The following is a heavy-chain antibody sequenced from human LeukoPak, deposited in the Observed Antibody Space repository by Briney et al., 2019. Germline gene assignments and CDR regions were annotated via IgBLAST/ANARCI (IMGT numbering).Heavy chain of an antibody. CDR1: GFTFSSYW. CDR2: IKSDGSNT. Sequence: GGSLRLSCAASGFTFSSYWMHWVRQAPGKGLVWVSRIKSDGSNTNYADSVKGRFTISRDNSKNTVSLQMNSLRAEDTAVYYCTGDGWHGLFTYWGQGTLVTVSS. V-gene: IGHV3/OR16-13*01. J-gene: IGHJ4*02. CDR3: TGDGWHGLFTY. D-gene: IGHD5-24*01.